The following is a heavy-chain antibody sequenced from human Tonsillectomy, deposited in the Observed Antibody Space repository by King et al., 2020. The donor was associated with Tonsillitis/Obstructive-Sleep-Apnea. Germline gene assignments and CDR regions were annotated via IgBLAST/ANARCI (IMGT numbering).Heavy chain of an antibody. D-gene: IGHD4-11*01. CDR1: GGSIRSSSYF. CDR3: SGCSTVEVVNWFDP. Sequence: MQLQESGPGLVKPSETLSLTCTVSGGSIRSSSYFWGWIRQPPGQGLEWVGSIYYSGSTYYNPSLKSRGTISVDTSKNQFSLKLSSVTAADTAVYYCSGCSTVEVVNWFDPWGQGTLVTVSS. CDR2: IYYSGST. V-gene: IGHV4-39*01. J-gene: IGHJ5*02.